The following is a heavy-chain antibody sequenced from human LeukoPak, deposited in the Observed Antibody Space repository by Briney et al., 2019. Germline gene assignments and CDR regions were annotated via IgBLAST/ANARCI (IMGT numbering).Heavy chain of an antibody. Sequence: GGSLRLSCAASGFTFSSYWMSWVRQAPGKGLEWVANIKQDGSEKYYVNSVKGRFTISRDNAKNSLYLQMNSQRAEDTAVYYCARDYRGYRAPYYFDYWGQGTLVTVSS. CDR3: ARDYRGYRAPYYFDY. J-gene: IGHJ4*02. CDR1: GFTFSSYW. D-gene: IGHD2-15*01. CDR2: IKQDGSEK. V-gene: IGHV3-7*01.